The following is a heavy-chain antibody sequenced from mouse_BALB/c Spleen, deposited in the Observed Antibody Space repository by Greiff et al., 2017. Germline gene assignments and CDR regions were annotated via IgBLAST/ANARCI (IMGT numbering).Heavy chain of an antibody. CDR1: GFTFSSFG. CDR2: ISSGSSTI. J-gene: IGHJ2*01. V-gene: IGHV5-17*02. CDR3: AKGPFDY. Sequence: EVKLVESGGGLVQPGGSRKLSCAASGFTFSSFGMHWVRQAPEKGLEWVAYISSGSSTIYYADTVKGRFTIPRDNPKNTLFLQMTSLRSEDTAMYYCAKGPFDYWGQGTTLTVSS.